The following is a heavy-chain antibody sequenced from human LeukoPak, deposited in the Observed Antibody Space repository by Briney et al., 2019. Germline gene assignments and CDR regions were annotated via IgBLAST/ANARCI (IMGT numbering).Heavy chain of an antibody. J-gene: IGHJ4*02. D-gene: IGHD2-15*01. V-gene: IGHV3-23*01. CDR2: IAGSGGST. CDR3: AKLDCSGSSCYQFDC. CDR1: GFTFSNYY. Sequence: RGSLKVSCAASGFTFSNYYIHWVRQAPGKGLEWVSGIAGSGGSTFYADSVKGRFTISRDNSKNTLYLQMNSLRAEDTAVYYCAKLDCSGSSCYQFDCWGQGTLVTVSS.